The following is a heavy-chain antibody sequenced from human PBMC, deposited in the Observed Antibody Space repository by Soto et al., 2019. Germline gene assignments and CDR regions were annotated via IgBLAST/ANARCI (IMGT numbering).Heavy chain of an antibody. V-gene: IGHV1-18*01. J-gene: IGHJ4*02. Sequence: ASVKVSCKASGYTFTSYGISWVRQAPGQGLEWMGWISAYNGNTNYAQKLQGRVTMTTDTSTSTAYMELRSLRSDDTAVYYCARSVVVVAATPGSSRDYFDYWGQGTLVTVSS. D-gene: IGHD2-15*01. CDR3: ARSVVVVAATPGSSRDYFDY. CDR1: GYTFTSYG. CDR2: ISAYNGNT.